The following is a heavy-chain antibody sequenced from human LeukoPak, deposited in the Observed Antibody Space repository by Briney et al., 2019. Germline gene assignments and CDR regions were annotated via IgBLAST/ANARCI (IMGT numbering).Heavy chain of an antibody. D-gene: IGHD5-18*01. Sequence: SETLSLTCTVSDGSLSSGNYYWGWIRQPPGKGLEWFGTIYYSASTYYNPSLESRVTISVDTSKKQFSLKLSSVTAADTAVYYCARTIELRGYTYGYFDYWGQGTLVTVSS. CDR3: ARTIELRGYTYGYFDY. J-gene: IGHJ4*02. V-gene: IGHV4-39*01. CDR1: DGSLSSGNYY. CDR2: IYYSAST.